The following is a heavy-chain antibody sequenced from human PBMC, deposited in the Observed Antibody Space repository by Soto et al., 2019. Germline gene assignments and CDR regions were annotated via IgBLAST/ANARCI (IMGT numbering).Heavy chain of an antibody. CDR2: IWYDGSNE. J-gene: IGHJ3*01. Sequence: GGSLRLSCAASGFNFNTYGIHWVRQAPGKGLEWVAIIWYDGSNEYYADSVKGRFTISRDNSRNTLYLQMNSLRAEDTAVYHCARHHYGSGSYYNGPDAFDVWGQGTMVTVSS. V-gene: IGHV3-33*01. CDR1: GFNFNTYG. CDR3: ARHHYGSGSYYNGPDAFDV. D-gene: IGHD3-10*01.